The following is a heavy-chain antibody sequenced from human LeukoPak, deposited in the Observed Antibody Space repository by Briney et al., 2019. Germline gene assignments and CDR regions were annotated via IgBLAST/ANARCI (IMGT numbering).Heavy chain of an antibody. J-gene: IGHJ4*02. CDR1: GFTFRGYA. D-gene: IGHD4-23*01. CDR3: VLFNYRGNSGDF. V-gene: IGHV3-30*01. CDR2: ISFDENDK. Sequence: GGSLRLSCEAAGFTFRGYAMNWVRQAPGKGLEWIAVISFDENDKYYADPVKGRFTLSRDNSKSTVFLQMNSLRTEDTAVYYCVLFNYRGNSGDFWGQGTLVTVSS.